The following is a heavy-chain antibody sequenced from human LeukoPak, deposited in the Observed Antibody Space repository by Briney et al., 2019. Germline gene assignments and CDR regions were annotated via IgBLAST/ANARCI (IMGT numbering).Heavy chain of an antibody. Sequence: GGSLRLSCAASGFTFTIFGLNWVRQAPGKGPEWVSYIDARSGITYYADSVQGRFTLSRDNARESVFLQMDSLRVDDTAVYYCAREVPYSSSSQVDYWGQGTLVTVSS. J-gene: IGHJ4*02. CDR2: IDARSGIT. CDR3: AREVPYSSSSQVDY. CDR1: GFTFTIFG. V-gene: IGHV3-48*01. D-gene: IGHD6-13*01.